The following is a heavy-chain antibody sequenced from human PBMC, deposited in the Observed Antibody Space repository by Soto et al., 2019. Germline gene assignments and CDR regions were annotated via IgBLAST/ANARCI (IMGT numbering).Heavy chain of an antibody. V-gene: IGHV4-38-2*02. CDR2: VHHSGST. Sequence: PSETMSLTCAVSGYSISSGYHWGWIRQPPGKGLEWLGSVHHSGSTYYNPSLKSRLTISVDKSKNQFSLRVNSVTAADTAVYYCARESVSGTYRFDSWGQGTLVTVSS. CDR1: GYSISSGYH. D-gene: IGHD3-16*02. CDR3: ARESVSGTYRFDS. J-gene: IGHJ4*02.